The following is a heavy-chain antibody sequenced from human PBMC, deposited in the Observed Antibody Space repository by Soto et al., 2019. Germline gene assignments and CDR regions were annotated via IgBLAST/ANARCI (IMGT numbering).Heavy chain of an antibody. V-gene: IGHV3-33*01. J-gene: IGHJ4*02. D-gene: IGHD2-15*01. Sequence: QVQLVESGGGVVQPGRSLRLSCAASGFTFSTYSMHWVRQAPGKGLEWVAVIWYDGRNKYYADSVKGRFTISRDNSKNTLYLQMHSLRAEDTDVYYCASLYCSGGDCPSRYWGQGTLVTVSP. CDR3: ASLYCSGGDCPSRY. CDR2: IWYDGRNK. CDR1: GFTFSTYS.